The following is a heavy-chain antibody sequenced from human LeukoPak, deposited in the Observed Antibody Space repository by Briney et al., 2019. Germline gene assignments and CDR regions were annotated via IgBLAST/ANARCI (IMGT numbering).Heavy chain of an antibody. J-gene: IGHJ6*03. CDR2: INSDGSST. CDR3: ARAMVRGVIITGAPSTDYYYYYMDV. V-gene: IGHV3-74*01. Sequence: GGSLRLSCAASGFTFSSYWMHWVRQAPGKGLVWVSRINSDGSSTSYADSVKGRFTISRDNAKNTLYLQMNSLRAEDTAVYYCARAMVRGVIITGAPSTDYYYYYMDVWGKGTTVTVSS. CDR1: GFTFSSYW. D-gene: IGHD3-10*01.